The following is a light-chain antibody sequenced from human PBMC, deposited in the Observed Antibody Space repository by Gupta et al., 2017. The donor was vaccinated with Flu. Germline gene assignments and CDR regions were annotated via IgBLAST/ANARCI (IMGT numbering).Light chain of an antibody. Sequence: QAVLTQPSSLSASPGASASLTCTLRSDINVATYRIYWYQQKAGSPPQYHLRYNSDSDKQQGSGVPSRFSGSKDASANAGILFIAGLQAEDEADYYCMIWHSDAWVFGGGTKVTVL. CDR1: SDINVATYR. V-gene: IGLV5-45*03. CDR2: YNSDSDK. J-gene: IGLJ3*02. CDR3: MIWHSDAWV.